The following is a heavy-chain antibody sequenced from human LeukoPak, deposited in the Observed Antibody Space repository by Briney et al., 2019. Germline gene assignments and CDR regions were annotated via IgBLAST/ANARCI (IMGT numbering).Heavy chain of an antibody. CDR3: ARGSRPVYNLLTGKRYFDY. J-gene: IGHJ4*02. V-gene: IGHV1-46*02. CDR1: GYSFNSQG. CDR2: INPSGGST. Sequence: GASVKVSCKASGYSFNSQGMNWVRQAPGQGLEWMGIINPSGGSTTYAQKFRGRLTMTRDMSTSTVYMELSSLRSEDTAVYYCARGSRPVYNLLTGKRYFDYWGQGTLLTVSS. D-gene: IGHD3-9*01.